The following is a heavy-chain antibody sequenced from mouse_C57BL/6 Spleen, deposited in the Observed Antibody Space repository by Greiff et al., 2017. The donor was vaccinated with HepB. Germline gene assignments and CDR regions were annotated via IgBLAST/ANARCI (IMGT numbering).Heavy chain of an antibody. D-gene: IGHD2-4*01. CDR1: GFSLTSYG. V-gene: IGHV2-2*01. CDR2: IWSGGST. J-gene: IGHJ4*01. CDR3: ARNGGYEYEPLYAMDY. Sequence: QVQLKQSGPGLVQPSQSLSITCTVSGFSLTSYGVHWVRQSPGKGLEWLGVIWSGGSTDYNAAFISRLSISKDNSKSQVFFKMNSLQADDTAIYYCARNGGYEYEPLYAMDYWGQGTSVTVSS.